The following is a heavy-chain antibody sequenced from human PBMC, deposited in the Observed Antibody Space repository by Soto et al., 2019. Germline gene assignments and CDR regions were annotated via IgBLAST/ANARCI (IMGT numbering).Heavy chain of an antibody. CDR1: GFTFSTYA. D-gene: IGHD5-12*01. V-gene: IGHV3-30-3*01. Sequence: QVQLVESGGGVVQPGGSLRLSCAASGFTFSTYAMQWVRQAPGKGLEWVAVVSSEGGTQFYADSVKGRFTISRDNSKHSLYVQMSSLTIEDADIYYCGRGTYYSGHVIGNLDLWGRGTLGTVST. CDR2: VSSEGGTQ. CDR3: GRGTYYSGHVIGNLDL. J-gene: IGHJ2*01.